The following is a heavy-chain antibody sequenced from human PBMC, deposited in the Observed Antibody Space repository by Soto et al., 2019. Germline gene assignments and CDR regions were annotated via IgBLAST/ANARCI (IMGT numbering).Heavy chain of an antibody. V-gene: IGHV4-31*03. D-gene: IGHD1-26*01. J-gene: IGHJ6*02. CDR1: GGFISSGGYY. Sequence: SSETLSLTCNVSGGFISSGGYYWSWIRQHPGKGLEWIGHIYYTGSTYYNPSLKSRLIISVDTSKNQFSLKVTSVSAADTAVYYCARVPATAQGYGMDVWGQGTTVTGLL. CDR3: ARVPATAQGYGMDV. CDR2: IYYTGST.